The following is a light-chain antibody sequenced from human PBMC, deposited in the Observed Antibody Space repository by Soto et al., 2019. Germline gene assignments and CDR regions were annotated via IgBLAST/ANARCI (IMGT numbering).Light chain of an antibody. CDR1: QSVSISF. J-gene: IGKJ1*01. V-gene: IGKV3-20*01. CDR3: HQYADSPQT. Sequence: EIVLTQSPGALVLSPGDRATLSCRASQSVSISFLAWYQHKAGQAPRLLIFGTSTRAPGTPDRFTGSGSGTDFTPTITRLEPEDFAVYYCHQYADSPQTFGQGTKIEL. CDR2: GTS.